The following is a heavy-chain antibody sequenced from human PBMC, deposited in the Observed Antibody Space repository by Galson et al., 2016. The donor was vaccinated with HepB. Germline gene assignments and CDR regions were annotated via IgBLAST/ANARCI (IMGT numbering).Heavy chain of an antibody. CDR3: ARSNGRKFNRRAFDI. V-gene: IGHV4-39*01. J-gene: IGHJ3*02. D-gene: IGHD2-8*01. CDR1: GGSISSSTNA. Sequence: SETLSLTCGVSGGSISSSTNAWAWTRQPPGKGLEWIATIYDIGSPYYNPSLKSRVTVSVDTPKRQCSLKLTSVIAADTAMYFCARSNGRKFNRRAFDIWGQGRMVTVAS. CDR2: IYDIGSP.